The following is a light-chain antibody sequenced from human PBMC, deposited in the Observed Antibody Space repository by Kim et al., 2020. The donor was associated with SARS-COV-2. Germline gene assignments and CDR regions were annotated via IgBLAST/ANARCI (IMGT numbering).Light chain of an antibody. CDR2: QDN. Sequence: SVSPGQTASITCSEDKLGDTYACWYQQKPGQSPVLVIYQDNKRPSGIPERFSGSNSGNTATLTISGTQAMDEADYYCQAWDSSTYVFGTGTKVTVL. CDR1: KLGDTY. V-gene: IGLV3-1*01. CDR3: QAWDSSTYV. J-gene: IGLJ1*01.